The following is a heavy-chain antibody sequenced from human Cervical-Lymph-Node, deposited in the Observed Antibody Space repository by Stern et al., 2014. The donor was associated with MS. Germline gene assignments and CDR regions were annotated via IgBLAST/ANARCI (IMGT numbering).Heavy chain of an antibody. J-gene: IGHJ4*02. V-gene: IGHV5-51*03. CDR2: MFPGDSDT. CDR3: ARLQGPSGGAFDY. Sequence: MQLVQSGAEVKEPGESLKISCKTSGYNFSNHWIAWVRQMPGKGLEWMGVMFPGDSDTRYSPSFQGHVTISADKSISTAFLQWSSLQASDSAMYYCARLQGPSGGAFDYWGQGTQVTVSS. CDR1: GYNFSNHW. D-gene: IGHD3-16*01.